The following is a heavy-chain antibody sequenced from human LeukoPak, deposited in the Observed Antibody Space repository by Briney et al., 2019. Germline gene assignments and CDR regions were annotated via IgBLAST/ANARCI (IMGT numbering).Heavy chain of an antibody. D-gene: IGHD3-10*01. CDR1: GFPFNTQD. Sequence: GGSLRLSCAASGFPFNTQDMRWVRQAPGKGLEWVSSIHADGVGTFYADSVKGRFTISRDNSKNTLYLQMNSLRAEDTAVYYCAKDPGYYGSGSYFDPWGQGTPVTVSS. CDR2: IHADGVGT. CDR3: AKDPGYYGSGSYFDP. V-gene: IGHV3-23*01. J-gene: IGHJ5*02.